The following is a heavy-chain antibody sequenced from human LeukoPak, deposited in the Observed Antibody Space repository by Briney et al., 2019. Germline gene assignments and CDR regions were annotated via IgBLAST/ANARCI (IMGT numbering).Heavy chain of an antibody. Sequence: GGSLRLSCVASGFSLSDHGMNWFRQAPGKGLEWVATIKKDGSEQYYVDSMKGRLTISRDNAKNSVYLQIHNLRAEDTAVYYCARDLGWLQSDYWGQGTLVTVSS. CDR3: ARDLGWLQSDY. V-gene: IGHV3-7*01. CDR2: IKKDGSEQ. J-gene: IGHJ4*02. CDR1: GFSLSDHG. D-gene: IGHD5-24*01.